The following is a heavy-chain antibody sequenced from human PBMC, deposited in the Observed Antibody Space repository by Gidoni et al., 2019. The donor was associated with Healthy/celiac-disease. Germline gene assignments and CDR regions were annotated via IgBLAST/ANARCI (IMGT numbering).Heavy chain of an antibody. Sequence: PGQGLEWMGGIIPIFGTANYAQKFQGRVTITADDSTSTAYMELSSLRSEDTAVYYCARHYYGSGSYRTTLFDYWGQGTLVTVSS. V-gene: IGHV1-69*01. CDR2: IIPIFGTA. D-gene: IGHD3-10*01. J-gene: IGHJ4*02. CDR3: ARHYYGSGSYRTTLFDY.